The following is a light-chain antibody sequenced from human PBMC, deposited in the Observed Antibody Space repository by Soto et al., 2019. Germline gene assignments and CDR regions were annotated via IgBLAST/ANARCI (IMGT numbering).Light chain of an antibody. CDR1: QSVSNN. V-gene: IGKV3-15*01. J-gene: IGKJ5*01. CDR3: QQYDNWPYT. Sequence: DIVMTHSPATISVSPGERAPLSCRASQSVSNNLAWYQQKPGQAPRLLIYGASTRATAIPARFSGSGSGTEFTLTISSLQSEDFAVYFCQQYDNWPYTFGQGTRLEIK. CDR2: GAS.